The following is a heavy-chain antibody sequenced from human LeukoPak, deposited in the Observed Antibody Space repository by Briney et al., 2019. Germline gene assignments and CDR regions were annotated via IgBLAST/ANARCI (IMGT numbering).Heavy chain of an antibody. J-gene: IGHJ4*02. CDR2: IYTSGST. CDR1: GGSISRSGYS. D-gene: IGHD2-2*03. Sequence: SETLSLTCAVSGGSISRSGYSWSWIRQPAGKGLEWIGRIYTSGSTNYNPSLKSRVTISVDTSKNQFSLKLSSVTAADTAVFYCAREFSGYCSSTSCTRSVLVDYWGQGTLVTVSS. V-gene: IGHV4-61*02. CDR3: AREFSGYCSSTSCTRSVLVDY.